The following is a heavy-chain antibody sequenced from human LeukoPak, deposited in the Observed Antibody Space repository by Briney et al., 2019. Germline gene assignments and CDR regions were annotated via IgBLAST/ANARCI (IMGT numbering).Heavy chain of an antibody. V-gene: IGHV1-69*04. CDR2: IIPTLGIA. CDR1: GGTFSSYA. Sequence: SVKVSCKASGGTFSSYAISWVQQAPGQGLEWMGRIIPTLGIANYAQKFQGRVTITADKSTSTAYMELSSLRSEDTAVYYCARGAGGYYYNDYWGQGTLVTVSS. D-gene: IGHD3-22*01. J-gene: IGHJ4*02. CDR3: ARGAGGYYYNDY.